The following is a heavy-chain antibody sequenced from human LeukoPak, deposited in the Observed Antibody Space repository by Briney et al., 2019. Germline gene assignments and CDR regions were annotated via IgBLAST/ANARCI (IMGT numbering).Heavy chain of an antibody. J-gene: IGHJ4*02. V-gene: IGHV3-53*01. D-gene: IGHD6-19*01. CDR1: GLTVRNNY. Sequence: GGSLRLSCAASGLTVRNNYMSWVRQAPGKGLEWVSVVYSDGSTYYEDSVKGRFTISRDNAKNTLYLQMNSLRAEDTAVYYCARRGSSGWYDSFDYWGQGTLVTVSS. CDR3: ARRGSSGWYDSFDY. CDR2: VYSDGST.